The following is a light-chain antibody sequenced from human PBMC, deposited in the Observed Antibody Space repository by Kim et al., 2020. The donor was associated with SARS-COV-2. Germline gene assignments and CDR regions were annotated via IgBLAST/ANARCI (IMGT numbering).Light chain of an antibody. CDR1: QTVSTY. Sequence: EIVLTQSPATLSLSPGDRASLSCRASQTVSTYLAWYQHKPGQAPRLVIYGASNRATGIPPRFSGSGSGTDFTLTISSLEPEDFAVYYCQQRSNWPLTFGGGTKVDIK. CDR3: QQRSNWPLT. J-gene: IGKJ4*01. CDR2: GAS. V-gene: IGKV3-11*01.